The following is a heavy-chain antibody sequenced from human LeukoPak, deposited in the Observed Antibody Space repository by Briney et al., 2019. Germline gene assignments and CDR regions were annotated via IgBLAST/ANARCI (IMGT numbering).Heavy chain of an antibody. D-gene: IGHD2-15*01. CDR1: GFTFSIYA. Sequence: GSLRLSCAASGFTFSIYAMSWVRQAPGRGLEWASAISGSPGSIYYADSVKGRFTISRDNSKNTLYLQMNSLRAEDTAVYYCAKDQAYCSGGTCYPDYFDYWGQGTLVTVSS. J-gene: IGHJ4*02. CDR2: ISGSPGSI. V-gene: IGHV3-23*01. CDR3: AKDQAYCSGGTCYPDYFDY.